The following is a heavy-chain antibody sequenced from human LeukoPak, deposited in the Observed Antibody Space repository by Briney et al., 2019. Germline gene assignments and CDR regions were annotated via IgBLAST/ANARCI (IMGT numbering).Heavy chain of an antibody. CDR3: AKGSYYFDY. V-gene: IGHV3-23*01. CDR2: ISGSGGST. CDR1: GFPFSSDG. Sequence: GGSLRLSCAASGFPFSSDGMSWVRQAPGKGLEWVSTISGSGGSTYNADSVKGRFTISRDNSKNTLFLQMNSLRAEDTAVYYCAKGSYYFDYWGQGTLVTVSS. D-gene: IGHD1-26*01. J-gene: IGHJ4*02.